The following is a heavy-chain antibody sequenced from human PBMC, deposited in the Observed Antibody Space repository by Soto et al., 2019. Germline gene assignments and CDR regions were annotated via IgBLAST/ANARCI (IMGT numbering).Heavy chain of an antibody. D-gene: IGHD3-3*01. J-gene: IGHJ5*02. CDR1: GYTLTELS. CDR2: FDPEDGET. V-gene: IGHV1-24*01. CDR3: ARDPHEFWTSYWFDP. Sequence: ASVKVSCKVSGYTLTELSMHWVRQAPGKGLEWMGGFDPEDGETTYAEKFQGRVTLTTDTSTSTAYMELRSLRSDDTAIYYCARDPHEFWTSYWFDPWGQGTPVTVSS.